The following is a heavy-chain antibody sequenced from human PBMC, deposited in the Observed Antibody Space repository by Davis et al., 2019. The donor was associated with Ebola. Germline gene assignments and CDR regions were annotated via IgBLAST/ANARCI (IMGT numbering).Heavy chain of an antibody. CDR1: LRILNHYP. D-gene: IGHD2-15*01. Sequence: SSVPVSRLPSLRILNHYPINRVPQPPRQAREWMGGSIPIFGTTNYAQKFQGRVTISADESTSTAYMYLSRRRSQATAVYYCARGSLRWYGMDVGGKGTTVNVSS. CDR2: SIPIFGTT. V-gene: IGHV1-69*13. J-gene: IGHJ6*04. CDR3: ARGSLRWYGMDV.